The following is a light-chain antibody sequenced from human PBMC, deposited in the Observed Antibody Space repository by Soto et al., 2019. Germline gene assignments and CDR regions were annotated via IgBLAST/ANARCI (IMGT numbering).Light chain of an antibody. CDR3: QQRATT. Sequence: EIVLTQSPATLSLSPGERATLSCRASQSVSSYLAWYQQKPGQAPRLLIYDASNRATGIPARFSGSGSGTDFTLTISSLEPEDCAVYYCQQRATTFGQGTKVEIK. V-gene: IGKV3-11*01. J-gene: IGKJ1*01. CDR1: QSVSSY. CDR2: DAS.